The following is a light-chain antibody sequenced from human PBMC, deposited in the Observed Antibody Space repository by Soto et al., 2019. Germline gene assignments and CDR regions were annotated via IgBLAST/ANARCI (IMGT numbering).Light chain of an antibody. V-gene: IGLV1-40*01. CDR2: GHN. CDR1: YSNIGAGYE. CDR3: QSYDSSLSGSGV. J-gene: IGLJ3*02. Sequence: QSVLTQPPSVSAAPGQRVTISCTGSYSNIGAGYEVHWYQQIPGTAPKLLISGHNNRPSGVPDRFFGSKSGTSASLTIIRLQAEDEADYYCQSYDSSLSGSGVFGGGTQLTVL.